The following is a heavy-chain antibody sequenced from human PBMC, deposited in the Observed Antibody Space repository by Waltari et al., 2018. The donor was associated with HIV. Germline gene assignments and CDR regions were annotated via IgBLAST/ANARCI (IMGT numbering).Heavy chain of an antibody. CDR2: INQDGSDR. CDR1: GFTFSNYW. J-gene: IGHJ3*01. D-gene: IGHD3-9*01. V-gene: IGHV3-7*01. Sequence: EVQLVESGGGLVQPGGSLRLSCAASGFTFSNYWMNWVRQAPGKGLEWVANINQDGSDRYYVDSVKGRFTISRDNAKNSLYLQMNSLRAEDTALYFCARDAGYFDWPPAAFDFWGQGTKVTVSS. CDR3: ARDAGYFDWPPAAFDF.